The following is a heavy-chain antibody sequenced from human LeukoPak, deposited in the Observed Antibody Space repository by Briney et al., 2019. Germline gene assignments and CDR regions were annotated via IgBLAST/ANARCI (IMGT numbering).Heavy chain of an antibody. CDR2: IYYRGST. D-gene: IGHD3-9*01. J-gene: IGHJ6*02. CDR3: FSRKRRHTIFEYYGMDI. CDR1: GGSINNYY. Sequence: PSETLSLTCTVSGGSINNYYWSWIRQPPGKGLEWIGYIYYRGSTTYHPSLKSRVTISVDTSKNQFSLNLSFVTAADTAIYFFFSRKRRHTIFEYYGMDIWGQGTTVTVSS. V-gene: IGHV4-59*08.